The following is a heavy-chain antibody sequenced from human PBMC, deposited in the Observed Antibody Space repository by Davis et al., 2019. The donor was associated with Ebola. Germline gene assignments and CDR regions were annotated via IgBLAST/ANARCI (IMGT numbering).Heavy chain of an antibody. J-gene: IGHJ3*01. CDR1: GFTFGNYN. V-gene: IGHV3-48*02. CDR3: ARDPPVSMGSDAFDV. D-gene: IGHD2-8*01. CDR2: ISTSGSTI. Sequence: GGSLRLSCLASGFTFGNYNMNWVRPTPGKGLEWVSYISTSGSTIYYADSVKGRFTISRDNAKNSLYLQMNSLRDEDTAVYYCARDPPVSMGSDAFDVWGRGTMVTVSS.